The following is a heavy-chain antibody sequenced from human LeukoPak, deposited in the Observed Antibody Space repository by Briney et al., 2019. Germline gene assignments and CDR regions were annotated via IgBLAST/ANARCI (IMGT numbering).Heavy chain of an antibody. CDR3: ARLPLYYYDSSGYMNAFDI. D-gene: IGHD3-22*01. CDR2: IYTSGST. Sequence: PSETLSLTCTVSGGSISSGSYYWSWIRQPAGKGLEWLGRIYTSGSTNYNPSLKSRVTISVDTSKNQFSLKLSSVTAADTAVYYCARLPLYYYDSSGYMNAFDIWGQGTMVTVSS. CDR1: GGSISSGSYY. V-gene: IGHV4-61*02. J-gene: IGHJ3*02.